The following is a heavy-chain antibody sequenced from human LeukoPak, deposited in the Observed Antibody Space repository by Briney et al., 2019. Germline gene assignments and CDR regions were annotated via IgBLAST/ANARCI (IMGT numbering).Heavy chain of an antibody. CDR2: ISGSGGST. D-gene: IGHD3-22*01. V-gene: IGHV3-23*01. Sequence: PGGSLRLSCAASGFTFSSYAMSWVRQAPGKGLEWVSAISGSGGSTYYADSVKGRFTISRDNSKNTLYLQMNSLRAEDTAVYYCAKEVVYYDSSGNDAFDIWGQGTVVTVSS. CDR3: AKEVVYYDSSGNDAFDI. J-gene: IGHJ3*02. CDR1: GFTFSSYA.